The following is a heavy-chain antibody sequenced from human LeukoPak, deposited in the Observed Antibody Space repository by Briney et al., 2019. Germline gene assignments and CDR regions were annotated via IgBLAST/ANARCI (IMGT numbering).Heavy chain of an antibody. V-gene: IGHV3-23*01. CDR2: FTRNDETT. Sequence: GGSLRRSCAASGFSFSNWAMSWVRQAPGKGLEWVSGFTRNDETTSYADSVKGRFTISRDNSKNTLYLQMSSLRAEDTAVYYCAKVKVVGYSTFDYWGQGALVTVSS. CDR1: GFSFSNWA. CDR3: AKVKVVGYSTFDY. J-gene: IGHJ4*02. D-gene: IGHD2-8*01.